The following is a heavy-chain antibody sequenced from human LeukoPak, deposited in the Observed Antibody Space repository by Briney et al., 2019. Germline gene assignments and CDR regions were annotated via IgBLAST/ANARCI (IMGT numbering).Heavy chain of an antibody. CDR2: ISSRGSTI. D-gene: IGHD3-10*02. Sequence: GGSLRLSCAASGFTFSSYEMNWVRQAPGKGLEWVSYISSRGSTIYYADSVKGRFTISRDNAKNSPYLQMNSLRAEDTAVYYCAELGITMIGGVWGKGTTVTISS. CDR1: GFTFSSYE. V-gene: IGHV3-48*03. CDR3: AELGITMIGGV. J-gene: IGHJ6*04.